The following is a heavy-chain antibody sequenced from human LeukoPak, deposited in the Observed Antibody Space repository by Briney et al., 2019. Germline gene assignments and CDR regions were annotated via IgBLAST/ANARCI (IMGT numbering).Heavy chain of an antibody. CDR3: ARRQYYFDY. CDR1: GYSISSGYY. Sequence: SETLSLTCTVSGYSISSGYYWGWIRQPPGKGLEWIGSIYHSGSTYYNPSLKGRVTISVVTSTNQFSLKLSSVTAADTAVYYCARRQYYFDYWGQGTLVTVSS. V-gene: IGHV4-38-2*02. CDR2: IYHSGST. J-gene: IGHJ4*02.